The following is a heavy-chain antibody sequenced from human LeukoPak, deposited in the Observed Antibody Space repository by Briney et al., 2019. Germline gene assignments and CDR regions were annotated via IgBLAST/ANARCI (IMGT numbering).Heavy chain of an antibody. D-gene: IGHD5-18*01. J-gene: IGHJ4*02. Sequence: GASVKVSCKASGYTFTGYYMHWVRQAPGQGLEWMGRINPNSGGTNYAQKIQGRVTMTRDTSIRTAYMVLSRLSSDDTAVYYCAREYSYGLHFDYWGQGTLVTVSS. CDR2: INPNSGGT. CDR1: GYTFTGYY. CDR3: AREYSYGLHFDY. V-gene: IGHV1-2*06.